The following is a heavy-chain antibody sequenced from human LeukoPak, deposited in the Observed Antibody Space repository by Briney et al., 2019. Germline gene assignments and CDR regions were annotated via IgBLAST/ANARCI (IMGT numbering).Heavy chain of an antibody. CDR2: IIPIFGTA. CDR3: ASFGSGSYYNYYYYMDV. V-gene: IGHV1-69*05. Sequence: SVKVSCKASGGTFSSYAISWVRQAPGQGLEWMGRIIPIFGTANCAQKFQGRVTITTDESTSTAYMELSSLRSEDTAVYYCASFGSGSYYNYYYYMDVWGKGTTVTVSS. CDR1: GGTFSSYA. J-gene: IGHJ6*03. D-gene: IGHD3-10*01.